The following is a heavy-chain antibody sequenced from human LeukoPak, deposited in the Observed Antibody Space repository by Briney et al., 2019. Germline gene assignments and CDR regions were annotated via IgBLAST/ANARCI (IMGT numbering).Heavy chain of an antibody. J-gene: IGHJ4*02. Sequence: GASVKVSCKASGYSFSSYGITWVRQAPGQSLEWLGWISASNGNTNYAQKLQGRVTMTSDTSTSTAYMDLRSLTPDDTAFYYCARYPLSYTGNWHYFFDYWGQGTLLTVSS. CDR1: GYSFSSYG. CDR3: ARYPLSYTGNWHYFFDY. D-gene: IGHD1-7*01. V-gene: IGHV1-18*01. CDR2: ISASNGNT.